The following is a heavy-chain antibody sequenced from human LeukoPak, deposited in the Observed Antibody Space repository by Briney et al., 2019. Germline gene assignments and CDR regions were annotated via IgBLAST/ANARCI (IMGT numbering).Heavy chain of an antibody. CDR2: IAGSDTTT. J-gene: IGHJ4*02. V-gene: IGHV3-48*03. CDR1: GFDSGAYE. CDR3: TTLGYHLDS. D-gene: IGHD3-22*01. Sequence: GGSPRLSRAPSGFDSGAYEMNWVRHAPGKGLERVSYIAGSDTTTYYADSVKGRFTISRDNAKNSLYLQMNSLRAEDAALYYCTTLGYHLDSWGQGTLVTVSS.